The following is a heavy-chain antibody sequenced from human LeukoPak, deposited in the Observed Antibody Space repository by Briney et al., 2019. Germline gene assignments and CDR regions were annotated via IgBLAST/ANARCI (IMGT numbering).Heavy chain of an antibody. CDR3: ARDRTPYSSSWSAWFDP. CDR1: GFTFSSYG. J-gene: IGHJ5*02. CDR2: ISSNGGTT. V-gene: IGHV3-64*01. D-gene: IGHD6-13*01. Sequence: PGGSLRLSCAASGFTFSSYGMHWVRQAPGKGLEYVSAISSNGGTTYYASSVKGRFTISRDNSKNTLYLQMNSLRAEDTAVYYCARDRTPYSSSWSAWFDPWGQGTLVTVSS.